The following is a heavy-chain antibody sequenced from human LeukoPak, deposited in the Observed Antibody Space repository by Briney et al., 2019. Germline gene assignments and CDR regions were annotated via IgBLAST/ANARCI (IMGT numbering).Heavy chain of an antibody. CDR1: GGSISSGDYY. D-gene: IGHD3-9*01. V-gene: IGHV4-30-4*01. CDR3: ARAENGILTGYFQNWYFDL. Sequence: PSQTLSLTCTVSGGSISSGDYYWSWIRQPPGKGLEWIGYIYYSGSTYYNTSLKSRVTISVDTSKNQFSLKLSSVTAADTAVYYCARAENGILTGYFQNWYFDLWGRGTLVTVSS. CDR2: IYYSGST. J-gene: IGHJ2*01.